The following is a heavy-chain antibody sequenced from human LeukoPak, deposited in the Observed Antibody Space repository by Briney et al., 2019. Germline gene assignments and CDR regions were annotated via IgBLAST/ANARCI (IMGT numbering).Heavy chain of an antibody. CDR2: IYTSGST. CDR3: ARHDDYGDFFDY. D-gene: IGHD4-17*01. Sequence: SETLSLTCTFSGGSISSYYWSWIRQPAGKGLEWIGRIYTSGSTNYNPSLKSRVTMSVDTSKNQFSLKLSSVTAADTAVYYCARHDDYGDFFDYWGQGTLVTVSS. V-gene: IGHV4-4*07. CDR1: GGSISSYY. J-gene: IGHJ4*02.